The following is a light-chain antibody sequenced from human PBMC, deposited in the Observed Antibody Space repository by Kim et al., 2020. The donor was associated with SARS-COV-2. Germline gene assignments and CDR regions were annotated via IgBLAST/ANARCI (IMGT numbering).Light chain of an antibody. CDR3: QAWDRRTVV. CDR2: QAS. CDR1: KLGDKY. Sequence: SVSPGQTASITCSGDKLGDKYACWYQKKPGQSPVLVIYQASKRPSGIPERFSGSNAGNTATLTISGTQAMDEADYYCQAWDRRTVVFGGGTQLTVL. V-gene: IGLV3-1*01. J-gene: IGLJ2*01.